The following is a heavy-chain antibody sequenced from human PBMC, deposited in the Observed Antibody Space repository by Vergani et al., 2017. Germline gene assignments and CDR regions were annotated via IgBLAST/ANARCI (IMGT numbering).Heavy chain of an antibody. V-gene: IGHV4-34*01. CDR1: GGSFSGYY. J-gene: IGHJ5*02. CDR3: ARESGSSGFDP. Sequence: QVQLQQWGAGLLKPSETLSLTCAVYGGSFSGYYWSWIRQPPGKGLEWIGEINHSGSTNYNPSLKSRVTISVDTSKNQFSLKLSSVTAADTAVYYCARESGSSGFDPWGQGTLVTVSS. D-gene: IGHD6-25*01. CDR2: INHSGST.